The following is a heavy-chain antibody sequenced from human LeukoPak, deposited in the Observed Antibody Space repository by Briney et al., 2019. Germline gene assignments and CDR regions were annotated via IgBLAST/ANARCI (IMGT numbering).Heavy chain of an antibody. D-gene: IGHD7-27*01. CDR3: ARSSLGY. CDR1: GYTFTGYY. Sequence: ASVKVSCKASGYTFTGYYVHWVRRAPAQGLEWMGWINPNGGGTNFAQKFQGRVTLTRDTSISTAYMELTSLTSDDTALYYCARSSLGYWGQGTLVTVSS. J-gene: IGHJ4*02. CDR2: INPNGGGT. V-gene: IGHV1-2*02.